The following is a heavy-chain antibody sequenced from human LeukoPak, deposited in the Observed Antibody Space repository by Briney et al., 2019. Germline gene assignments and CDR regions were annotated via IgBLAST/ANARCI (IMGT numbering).Heavy chain of an antibody. J-gene: IGHJ4*02. V-gene: IGHV4-59*12. CDR1: GGSISDYS. CDR2: IYYSGSA. Sequence: PSETLSLTCTVSGGSISDYSWSWIRQPPGKGLEWIGNIYYSGSANHNPSLKSRVTISRDTSKNQFSLKLSSVTAADTAVYYCARGRAPGYYDSSGYYGHWGQGTLVTVSS. CDR3: ARGRAPGYYDSSGYYGH. D-gene: IGHD3-22*01.